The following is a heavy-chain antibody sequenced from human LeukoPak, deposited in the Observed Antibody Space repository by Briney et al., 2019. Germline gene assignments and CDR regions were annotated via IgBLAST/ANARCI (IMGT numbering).Heavy chain of an antibody. D-gene: IGHD2-2*01. CDR2: FYDSAST. CDR3: ASAPTASLVVVSVYQLLPDY. V-gene: IGHV4-34*01. Sequence: PSETLSLTCAVHGGSFSGYYWGSIRQPPGKGLGWVGYFYDSASTNYNPSLKSRVTISVDTSKSQFSLKLRCLNAPATGVYYSASAPTASLVVVSVYQLLPDYWGPGTLVTVSS. CDR1: GGSFSGYY. J-gene: IGHJ4*02.